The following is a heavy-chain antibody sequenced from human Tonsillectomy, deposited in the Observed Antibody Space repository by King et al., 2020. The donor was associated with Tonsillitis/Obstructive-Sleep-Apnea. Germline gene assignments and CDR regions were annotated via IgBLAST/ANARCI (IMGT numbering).Heavy chain of an antibody. CDR2: IYYSGIT. D-gene: IGHD3-10*01. Sequence: QLQESGPGLVKPSETLSLTCTVSDGSISSSTYYWGWIRQPPGKGLEWIGTIYYSGITYYNPSLKSRVTISVDTSKNQFSLKLSFVTAADTAVYYCARQRGLCLFFDYWGQGTLVTVSS. J-gene: IGHJ4*02. V-gene: IGHV4-39*01. CDR1: DGSISSSTYY. CDR3: ARQRGLCLFFDY.